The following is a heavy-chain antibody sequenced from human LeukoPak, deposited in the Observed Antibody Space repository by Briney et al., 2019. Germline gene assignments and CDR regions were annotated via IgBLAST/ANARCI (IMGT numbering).Heavy chain of an antibody. J-gene: IGHJ4*02. CDR3: AKGRGYCSGGSCYSDY. CDR1: GFTFSNYD. D-gene: IGHD2-15*01. Sequence: GGSLRLSCAASGFTFSNYDMHWVRQATGKGLEWVSTITGIVNSTFYADSVKGRFTISRDHSKNTLYLQMNSLRAEDTAVYYCAKGRGYCSGGSCYSDYWGQGTLVTVSS. CDR2: ITGIVNST. V-gene: IGHV3-23*01.